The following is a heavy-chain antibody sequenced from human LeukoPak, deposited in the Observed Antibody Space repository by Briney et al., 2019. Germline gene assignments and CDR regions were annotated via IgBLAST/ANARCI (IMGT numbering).Heavy chain of an antibody. V-gene: IGHV3-7*01. D-gene: IGHD1-1*01. Sequence: GESLRLSCAASGFTFSTYYMTWVRQAPGRGLEWVAVIKPDGSEKYYVDSVMGRFTISADNAKNSLYLQMNSLRVEDTAVYYCARDHNYAFDNWGQGTLVSVSS. CDR2: IKPDGSEK. CDR1: GFTFSTYY. CDR3: ARDHNYAFDN. J-gene: IGHJ4*02.